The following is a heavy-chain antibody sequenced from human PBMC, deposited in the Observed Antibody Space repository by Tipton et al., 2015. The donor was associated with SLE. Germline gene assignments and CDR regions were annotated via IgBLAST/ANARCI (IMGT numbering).Heavy chain of an antibody. CDR1: GYTFTSYC. D-gene: IGHD3-16*01. J-gene: IGHJ6*03. Sequence: QVQLVQSGPEVKKPGASVKVSCKASGYTFTSYCITWVRQAPGQGLEWMGWISGYNGNTNYAQKLQGRVTMTTDTSTGTAYMELRRLRSEDTAVYYCARLGDWDFYYYMDVWGKGTTVTVSS. V-gene: IGHV1-18*01. CDR3: ARLGDWDFYYYMDV. CDR2: ISGYNGNT.